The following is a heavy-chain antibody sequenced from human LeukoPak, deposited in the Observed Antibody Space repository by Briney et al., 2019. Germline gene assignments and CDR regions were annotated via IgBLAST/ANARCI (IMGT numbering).Heavy chain of an antibody. CDR1: GYAFTSYY. CDR2: INPSGGST. J-gene: IGHJ4*02. V-gene: IGHV1-46*01. D-gene: IGHD3-10*01. CDR3: ARDREITMVRGVIGGYFDY. Sequence: ASVKVSCKASGYAFTSYYMHWVRQAPGQGLEWMGLINPSGGSTSYAQKFQGRVTMTRDTSTSTVYMELSSLRSEDTAVYYCARDREITMVRGVIGGYFDYWGQGTLVTVSS.